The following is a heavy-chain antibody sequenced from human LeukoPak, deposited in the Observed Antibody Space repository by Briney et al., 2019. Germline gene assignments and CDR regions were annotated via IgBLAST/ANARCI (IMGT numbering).Heavy chain of an antibody. CDR1: GYTFTYYY. Sequence: ASVKVSCKASGYTFTYYYIHWVRQAPGQGLEWMGRINPNTGGTDFALKFQGRVTMTRDTSISTVYMELSSLRSDDSAVYYCATTFVANAFDVWGQGAMVTVSS. CDR2: INPNTGGT. CDR3: ATTFVANAFDV. J-gene: IGHJ3*01. V-gene: IGHV1-2*06. D-gene: IGHD2-21*01.